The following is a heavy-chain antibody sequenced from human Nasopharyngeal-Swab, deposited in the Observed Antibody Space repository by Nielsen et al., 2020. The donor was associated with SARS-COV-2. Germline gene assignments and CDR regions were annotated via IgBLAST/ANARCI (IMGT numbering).Heavy chain of an antibody. J-gene: IGHJ4*02. Sequence: GESLKISCAASGFTFDDYGMHWVRQAPGKGLEWVAVISSDGTNKYYADSVKGRFTISRDNSKNTLYLQMNSLRDEDTAVYYCAKDWGKLDYWGQGTLVTVSS. V-gene: IGHV3-30*18. D-gene: IGHD3-16*01. CDR1: GFTFDDYG. CDR3: AKDWGKLDY. CDR2: ISSDGTNK.